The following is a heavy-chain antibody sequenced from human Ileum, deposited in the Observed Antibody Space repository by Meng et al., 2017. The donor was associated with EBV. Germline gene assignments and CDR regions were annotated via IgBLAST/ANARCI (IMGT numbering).Heavy chain of an antibody. CDR1: GASVTSSGYY. CDR3: ARDLRVGGAFDY. V-gene: IGHV4-61*08. CDR2: VNYNGDS. D-gene: IGHD1-26*01. Sequence: QAQLQQAGPGLVRPSETLSLTCTVSGASVTSSGYYWSWLRQSPGKGLEWLGYVNYNGDSTYNPSLKSRVTIFIDTSKKQFYLNLTSATAADTAIYYCARDLRVGGAFDYWGQGTLVTASS. J-gene: IGHJ4*02.